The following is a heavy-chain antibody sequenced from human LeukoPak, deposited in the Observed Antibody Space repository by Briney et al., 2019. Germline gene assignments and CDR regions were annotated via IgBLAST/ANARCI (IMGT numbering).Heavy chain of an antibody. CDR1: GFTFSSYG. V-gene: IGHV3-30*18. Sequence: PGGSLRLSCAASGFTFSSYGMHWVRQAPGKGLEWVAVISYDGSNKYYADSVKGRFTISRDNSKNTLYLQMNSLRAEDTAVYYCAKDPFTYYGSGSYQQYYFDYWGQGTLVTVSS. CDR3: AKDPFTYYGSGSYQQYYFDY. J-gene: IGHJ4*02. CDR2: ISYDGSNK. D-gene: IGHD3-10*01.